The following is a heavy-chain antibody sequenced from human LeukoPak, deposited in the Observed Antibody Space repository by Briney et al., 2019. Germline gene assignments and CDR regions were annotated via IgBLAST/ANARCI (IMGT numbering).Heavy chain of an antibody. CDR3: ARGGYCSSTSCADAFDI. J-gene: IGHJ3*02. Sequence: ASVKVSCKASGGTFSSYTISWVRQAPGQGLEWMGRIIPILGIANYAQKFQGRATITADKSTSTAYMELSSLRSEDTAVYYCARGGYCSSTSCADAFDIWGQGTMVTVSS. CDR1: GGTFSSYT. D-gene: IGHD2-2*01. V-gene: IGHV1-69*02. CDR2: IIPILGIA.